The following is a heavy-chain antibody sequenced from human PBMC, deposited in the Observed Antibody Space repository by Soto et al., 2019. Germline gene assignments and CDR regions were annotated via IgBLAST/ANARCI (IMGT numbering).Heavy chain of an antibody. CDR2: IIPIFGTA. CDR3: ARGELRVLGPYYYYYGMDV. V-gene: IGHV1-69*13. J-gene: IGHJ6*02. Sequence: SVKVSCKASGGTFSSYAISWVRQAPGQGLEWMGGIIPIFGTANYAQKFQGRVTITADESTSTAYMELSSLRSEDTAVYYCARGELRVLGPYYYYYGMDVWGQGTTVTVSS. D-gene: IGHD3-10*01. CDR1: GGTFSSYA.